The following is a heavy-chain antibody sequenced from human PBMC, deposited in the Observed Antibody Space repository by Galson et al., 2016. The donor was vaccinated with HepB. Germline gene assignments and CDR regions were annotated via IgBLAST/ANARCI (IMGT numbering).Heavy chain of an antibody. J-gene: IGHJ4*02. CDR2: FHPGDGGT. CDR3: ARQFPGVQWDF. Sequence: SVKVSCKASGYTFPAYTIHWVRQAPGQRLEWMGWFHPGDGGTKYFPKFEGRATFSGDTSASTAYLELDSLRSEDTAVYYCARQFPGVQWDFCGQGSLVTVSS. D-gene: IGHD2-8*01. CDR1: GYTFPAYT. V-gene: IGHV1-3*01.